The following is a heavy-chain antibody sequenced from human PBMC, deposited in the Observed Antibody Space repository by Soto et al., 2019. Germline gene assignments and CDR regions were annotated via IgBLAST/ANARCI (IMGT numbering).Heavy chain of an antibody. CDR3: ARGEDILTGYGRYGMDV. Sequence: GGSLRLSCAASGFTFSSYDMHWVRQATGKGLEWVSAIGTAGDTYYPGSVKGRFTISRENAKNSLYLQMNSLRAEDTAVYYCARGEDILTGYGRYGMDVWGQGTTVTVSS. V-gene: IGHV3-13*01. J-gene: IGHJ6*02. CDR2: IGTAGDT. D-gene: IGHD3-9*01. CDR1: GFTFSSYD.